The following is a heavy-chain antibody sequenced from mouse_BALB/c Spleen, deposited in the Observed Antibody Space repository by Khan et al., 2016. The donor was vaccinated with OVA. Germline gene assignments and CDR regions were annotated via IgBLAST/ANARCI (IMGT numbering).Heavy chain of an antibody. D-gene: IGHD1-1*01. CDR1: GYSITSNYA. CDR2: ISYSGST. Sequence: VQLKESGPGLVKPSQSLSLTCTVTGYSITSNYAWNWIRQFPGNKLEWMGYISYSGSTNYNPSLKRRISITRDTSKNQFFLQLNSVTTEDTATYYCARGNYYGYAMDYWGQGTSITVSS. CDR3: ARGNYYGYAMDY. V-gene: IGHV3-2*02. J-gene: IGHJ4*01.